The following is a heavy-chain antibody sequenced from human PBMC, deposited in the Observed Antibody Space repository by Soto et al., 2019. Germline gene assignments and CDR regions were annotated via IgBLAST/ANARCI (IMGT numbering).Heavy chain of an antibody. CDR2: IYWDGDK. CDR3: AHRRGAYYFDF. D-gene: IGHD1-26*01. V-gene: IGHV2-5*02. CDR1: GFSLSTNGVG. Sequence: QITLKESGPTLVKPTQTLTLTCTFSGFSLSTNGVGVGWIRQPPGKALEWLALIYWDGDKRYSPSLKSRLTITKDTPKNQMVLTMTNMDPVDTATYYCAHRRGAYYFDFWGLGTLVTVSS. J-gene: IGHJ4*02.